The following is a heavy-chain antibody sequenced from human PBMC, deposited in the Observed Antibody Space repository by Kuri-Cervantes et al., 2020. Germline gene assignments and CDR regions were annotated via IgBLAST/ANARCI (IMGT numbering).Heavy chain of an antibody. Sequence: SETLSLTCTVSGGSITSAHYYWGWIRQTPGKGLEWIGSIFYSGSTNYNPSLKGRVTISVDTSKNQFSLKLSFVTAADTAIYYCARGEEDYVWGSNDYWGQGTLVTVSS. D-gene: IGHD3-16*01. CDR1: GGSITSAHYY. J-gene: IGHJ4*02. V-gene: IGHV4-39*01. CDR2: IFYSGST. CDR3: ARGEEDYVWGSNDY.